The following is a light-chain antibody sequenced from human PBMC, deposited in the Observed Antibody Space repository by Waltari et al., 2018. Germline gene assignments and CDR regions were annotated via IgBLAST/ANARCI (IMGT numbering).Light chain of an antibody. J-gene: IGKJ5*01. CDR3: LQHNSYLIS. CDR1: QGISDY. CDR2: AAS. Sequence: DIQLTQSPSAMSASVGARVTITCRASQGISDYLAWFQQKPGKVPKRLIYAASSLQSGVPSRLSGSGSGTEFTLTLSSLQPEEFETYYCLQHNSYLISFGQGTRVEIK. V-gene: IGKV1-17*03.